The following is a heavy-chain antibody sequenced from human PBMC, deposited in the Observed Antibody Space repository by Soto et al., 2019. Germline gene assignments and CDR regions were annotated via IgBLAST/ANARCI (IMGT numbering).Heavy chain of an antibody. D-gene: IGHD3-9*01. J-gene: IGHJ6*02. CDR2: IGSSGSNT. CDR3: ARVVRYFDTPYGMDV. V-gene: IGHV3-23*01. CDR1: GFTFSNYA. Sequence: EVQLLESGEGLEQPGGSLKLSCAASGFTFSNYAMSWVRQAPGKGLEWVSGIGSSGSNTYYADSVKGRFTISRDNSKNTLFMQMNSLRAEDTAEYYCARVVRYFDTPYGMDVWGQGTTVTVSS.